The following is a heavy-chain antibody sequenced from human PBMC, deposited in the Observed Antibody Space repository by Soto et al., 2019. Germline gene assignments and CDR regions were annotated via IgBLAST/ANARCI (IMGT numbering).Heavy chain of an antibody. CDR3: ARDPPPPDY. CDR2: ISAYNGNT. Sequence: QVQLVQSGAXXKKPXXXXXVSCKASGYTFASYAISWMRQAPGQGLEWMGWISAYNGNTNYAQKLQGRVTMTTDTSTSTAYMELRSLRSDDTAVYYCARDPPPPDYWGQGTLVTVSS. V-gene: IGHV1-18*01. J-gene: IGHJ4*02. CDR1: GYTFASYA.